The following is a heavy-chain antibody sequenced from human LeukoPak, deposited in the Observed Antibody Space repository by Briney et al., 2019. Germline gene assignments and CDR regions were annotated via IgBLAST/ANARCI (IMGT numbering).Heavy chain of an antibody. CDR1: GFTFSSYG. J-gene: IGHJ4*02. CDR2: ISSSSSYI. V-gene: IGHV3-21*01. Sequence: GGPLRLSCAASGFTFSSYGMNWVRQAPGKGLEWVSSISSSSSYIYYADSVKGRFTISRDNAKNSLYLQMNSLRAEDTAVYYCARAQNWNGGYFDYWGQGTLVTVSS. D-gene: IGHD1-1*01. CDR3: ARAQNWNGGYFDY.